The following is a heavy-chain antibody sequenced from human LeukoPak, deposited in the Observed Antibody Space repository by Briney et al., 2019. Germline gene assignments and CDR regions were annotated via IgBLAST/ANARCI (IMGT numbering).Heavy chain of an antibody. J-gene: IGHJ4*02. Sequence: ASVKVSCKASGYTFTAYHMHWVRQAPGQGLEWMGWINANSGGTDYAQKFQDRVTMTRDTSISTAYMELSRLRSDDTAVYYCARDGHGGNSFDYWGQGTLVTVSS. D-gene: IGHD4-23*01. V-gene: IGHV1-2*02. CDR3: ARDGHGGNSFDY. CDR1: GYTFTAYH. CDR2: INANSGGT.